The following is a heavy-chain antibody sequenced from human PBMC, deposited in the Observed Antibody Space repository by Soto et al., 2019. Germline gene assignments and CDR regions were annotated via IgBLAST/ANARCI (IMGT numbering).Heavy chain of an antibody. CDR3: ARGEERVPMPSGY. V-gene: IGHV4-59*01. CDR2: IYYTGST. Sequence: PSETLSLTCTVSGASMSSNNSWNWVPQPPGKGLEWIGYIYYTGSTNYNPSLKSRVTISVDTSKNQFSLKLSSVTAADTAVYYCARGEERVPMPSGYWGQGNLVTVSS. J-gene: IGHJ4*02. D-gene: IGHD1-1*01. CDR1: GASMSSNNS.